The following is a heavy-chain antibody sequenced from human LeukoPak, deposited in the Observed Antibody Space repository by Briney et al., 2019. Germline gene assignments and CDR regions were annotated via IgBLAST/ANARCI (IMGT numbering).Heavy chain of an antibody. CDR1: GGSISSSSYY. V-gene: IGHV4-39*07. D-gene: IGHD2-2*01. Sequence: KPSETLSLTCTVSGGSISSSSYYWGWIRQPPGKGLEWIGSIYYSGSTNYNPSLKSRVTISVDTSKNQFSLKLSSVTAADTAVYYCAKAADIYGYFDYWGQGTLVTVSS. J-gene: IGHJ4*02. CDR3: AKAADIYGYFDY. CDR2: IYYSGST.